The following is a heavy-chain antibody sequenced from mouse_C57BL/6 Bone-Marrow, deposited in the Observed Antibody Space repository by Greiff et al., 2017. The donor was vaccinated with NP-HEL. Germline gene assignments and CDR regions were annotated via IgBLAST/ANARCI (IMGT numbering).Heavy chain of an antibody. V-gene: IGHV14-1*01. J-gene: IGHJ4*01. D-gene: IGHD2-4*01. CDR1: GFNIKDYY. CDR3: TTYYDYDTGTWHYAMDY. CDR2: LDPEDGDT. Sequence: VQLKQSGAELVRPGASVKLSCTASGFNIKDYYMHWVKQRPEQGLEWIGRLDPEDGDTESAPKFQGKATMTAETSSNTAYLQLSSLTSEDTAVYYCTTYYDYDTGTWHYAMDYWGQGTSVTFSS.